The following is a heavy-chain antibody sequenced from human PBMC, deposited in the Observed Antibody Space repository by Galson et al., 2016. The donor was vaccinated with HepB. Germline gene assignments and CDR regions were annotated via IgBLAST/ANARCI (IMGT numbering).Heavy chain of an antibody. CDR2: IQRKTDGWTT. Sequence: SLRLPCAASGFTLSNAWMIWARQAPGKGLEWVGRIQRKTDGWTTDYAAPVKGRFTIPRDASKNTLYLQMNSLKTEDTAGYYCITDSEGIWGQGTLVTVSS. CDR3: ITDSEGI. V-gene: IGHV3-15*01. J-gene: IGHJ4*02. CDR1: GFTLSNAW. D-gene: IGHD3-10*01.